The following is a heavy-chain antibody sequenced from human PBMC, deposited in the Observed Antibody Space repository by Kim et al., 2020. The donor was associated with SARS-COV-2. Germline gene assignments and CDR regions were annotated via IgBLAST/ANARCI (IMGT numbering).Heavy chain of an antibody. V-gene: IGHV1-69*13. Sequence: SVKVSCKASGGTFSSYAISWVRQAPGQGLEWMGGIIPIFGTANYAQKFQGRVTITADESTSTAYMELSSLRSEDTAVYYCAREGVAARRWFDPWGQGTLVTVSS. D-gene: IGHD6-6*01. CDR1: GGTFSSYA. CDR3: AREGVAARRWFDP. J-gene: IGHJ5*02. CDR2: IIPIFGTA.